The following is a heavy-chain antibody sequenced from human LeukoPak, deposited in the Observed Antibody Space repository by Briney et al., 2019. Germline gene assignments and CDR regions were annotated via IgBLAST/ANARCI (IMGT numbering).Heavy chain of an antibody. V-gene: IGHV3-9*01. CDR3: AKDKSAFYNGYDWDFDI. CDR2: INWNSAKI. CDR1: GCTFHHYA. Sequence: GGSLTLSCPASGCTFHHYAIHWVRQLPGKGLEWVSAINWNSAKIGYADSVKGRFTISRDNAKNSVSLQMKSVRGEDTALYYCAKDKSAFYNGYDWDFDIWGQGTLVTVSS. D-gene: IGHD5-12*01. J-gene: IGHJ4*02.